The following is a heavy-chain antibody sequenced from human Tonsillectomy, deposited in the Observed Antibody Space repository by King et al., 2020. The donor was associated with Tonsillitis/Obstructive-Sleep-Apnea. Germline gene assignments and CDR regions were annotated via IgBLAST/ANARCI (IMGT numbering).Heavy chain of an antibody. CDR3: ARGWVPGAFSSYYYYMDV. V-gene: IGHV4-34*01. CDR2: INHSGSI. Sequence: VQLQQWGAGLLKSSETLSLTCAVYGGSFSDYYWSWIRQPPGKGLEWIGEINHSGSINYKPSLKSRLTISVDTSKNQFSLKLRSVTAADTAVYYCARGWVPGAFSSYYYYMDVWGRGTTVTVSS. J-gene: IGHJ6*03. CDR1: GGSFSDYY. D-gene: IGHD2-2*01.